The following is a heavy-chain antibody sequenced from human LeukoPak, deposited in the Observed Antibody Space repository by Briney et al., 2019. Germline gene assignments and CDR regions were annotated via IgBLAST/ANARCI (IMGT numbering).Heavy chain of an antibody. CDR3: AKEWGAYYDSSGYGVDY. V-gene: IGHV3-9*01. CDR2: ISWNSGSI. J-gene: IGHJ4*02. CDR1: GFTFDDYA. Sequence: PGGSLRLSCAASGFTFDDYAMHWVRQAPGKGLEWVSGISWNSGSIGYADSVKGRFTISRDNAKNSLYLQMNSLRAEDTDLYYSAKEWGAYYDSSGYGVDYWGQGTLVTVSS. D-gene: IGHD3-22*01.